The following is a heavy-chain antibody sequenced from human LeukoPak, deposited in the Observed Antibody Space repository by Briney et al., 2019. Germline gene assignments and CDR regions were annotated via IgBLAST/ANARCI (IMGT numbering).Heavy chain of an antibody. Sequence: PSETLSLTCTVSGRSISNYYWSWIRQTPGKGLEGIGGIFYSGRTHYNPSLKSRVTIAVDTSKNQFSLKLSLVTAADTAVDYCGRLTPEETYHYDSSGYYRTASLDSWGQGTLVTVSS. CDR1: GRSISNYY. CDR2: IFYSGRT. J-gene: IGHJ4*02. CDR3: GRLTPEETYHYDSSGYYRTASLDS. D-gene: IGHD3-22*01. V-gene: IGHV4-59*08.